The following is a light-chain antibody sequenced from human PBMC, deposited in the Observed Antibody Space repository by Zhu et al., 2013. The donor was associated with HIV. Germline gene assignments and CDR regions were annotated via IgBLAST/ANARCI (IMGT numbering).Light chain of an antibody. V-gene: IGKV1-5*01. CDR3: QQYNSYSLT. CDR2: DAL. Sequence: DIQMTQAPSSLSASVGERVTITCRASHDIRGRLAWYQQKSGRAPKLLIYDALNLESGVPSRFSGTGSGTEFTLTISSLQPDDFATYYCQQYNSYSLTFGGGTKVEIK. CDR1: HDIRGR. J-gene: IGKJ4*01.